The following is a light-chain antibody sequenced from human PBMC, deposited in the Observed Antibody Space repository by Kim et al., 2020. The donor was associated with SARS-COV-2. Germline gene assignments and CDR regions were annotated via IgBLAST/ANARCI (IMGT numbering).Light chain of an antibody. V-gene: IGKV3-20*01. CDR3: QYYDSSRWT. J-gene: IGKJ1*01. Sequence: PGERATLSCRASQSVSTTFLAWYQQPPGQAPRLLIFATSSRAIGIPNRFKGSGSGTDFTLTISRLEPEDFAMYYCQYYDSSRWTFGQGTKVDIK. CDR1: QSVSTTF. CDR2: ATS.